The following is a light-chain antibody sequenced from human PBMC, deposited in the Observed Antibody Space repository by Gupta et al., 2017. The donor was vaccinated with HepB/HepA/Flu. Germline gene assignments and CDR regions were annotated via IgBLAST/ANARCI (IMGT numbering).Light chain of an antibody. CDR2: AAS. V-gene: IGKV1-12*01. J-gene: IGKJ2*01. Sequence: DIHMTHSPSSVSASVGDRVTITWRASQGISSWLAWYQQKPGKAPKLLIYAASRVQSRVPSRFSGSGCGTYFTLTISSRQPEDFANYYCQQHNSFPYTFGQGTKLDIK. CDR3: QQHNSFPYT. CDR1: QGISSW.